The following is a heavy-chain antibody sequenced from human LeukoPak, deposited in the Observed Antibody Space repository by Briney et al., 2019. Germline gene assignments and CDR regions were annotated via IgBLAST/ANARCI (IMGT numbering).Heavy chain of an antibody. CDR1: GFTFSSYG. CDR2: ISYDGSNK. CDR3: ADGLWAYYDSSGPHY. V-gene: IGHV3-30*03. D-gene: IGHD3-22*01. Sequence: PGGSLRLSCAASGFTFSSYGMHWVRQAPGKGLEWVAVISYDGSNKYYADSVKGRFTISRDNSKNTLYLQMNSLRAEDTAVYYCADGLWAYYDSSGPHYWGQGTLVTVSS. J-gene: IGHJ4*02.